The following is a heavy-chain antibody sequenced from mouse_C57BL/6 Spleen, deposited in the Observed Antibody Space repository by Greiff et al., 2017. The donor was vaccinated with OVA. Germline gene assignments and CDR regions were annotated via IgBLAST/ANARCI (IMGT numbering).Heavy chain of an antibody. V-gene: IGHV1-63*01. CDR2: IYPGGGYT. CDR3: ARYGSSTPHYAMDD. CDR1: GYTFTNYW. J-gene: IGHJ4*01. D-gene: IGHD1-1*01. Sequence: QVQLQQSGAELVRPGTSVKMSCKASGYTFTNYWIGWAKQRPGHGLEWIGDIYPGGGYTNYNEKFKGKATLTADKSSSTAYMQFSSLTSEDSAIYYCARYGSSTPHYAMDDWGQGTSVTVSS.